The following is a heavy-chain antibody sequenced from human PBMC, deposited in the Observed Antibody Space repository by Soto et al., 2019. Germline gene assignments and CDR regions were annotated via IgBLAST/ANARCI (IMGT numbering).Heavy chain of an antibody. CDR3: ITEWLVWGTLDI. J-gene: IGHJ3*02. CDR1: GFTFSNAW. V-gene: IGHV3-15*01. CDR2: VKSRTDGGTT. D-gene: IGHD6-19*01. Sequence: GGSLRLSCAASGFTFSNAWMSWVLQAPGQGLEWVGRVKSRTDGGTTDDAAPVKVRFTISRDDSKNPLSLQMNSLKTEDTAVYYCITEWLVWGTLDIWGQGTMVTVSS.